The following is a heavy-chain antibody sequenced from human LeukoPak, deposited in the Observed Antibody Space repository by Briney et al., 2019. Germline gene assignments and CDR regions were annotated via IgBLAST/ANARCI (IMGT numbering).Heavy chain of an antibody. CDR2: ISISGDDT. J-gene: IGHJ4*02. V-gene: IGHV3-23*01. Sequence: GGSLRLSCAASGFTFSSSAMNWVRQAPGQGLEWVSAISISGDDTYYAESVKGRFTISRDNSKNTLYLRMNSLRAEETAVYFCANPEWGTYLVGFDYWGQGTLVTVSS. CDR1: GFTFSSSA. D-gene: IGHD1-26*01. CDR3: ANPEWGTYLVGFDY.